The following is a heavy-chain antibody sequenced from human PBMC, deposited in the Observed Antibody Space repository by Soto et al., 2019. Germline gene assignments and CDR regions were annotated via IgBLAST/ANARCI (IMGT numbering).Heavy chain of an antibody. J-gene: IGHJ6*02. V-gene: IGHV1-69*13. CDR3: ARSRWAGYYDFCPYGMDV. CDR2: IIPIFGTA. CDR1: GGTFSSYA. Sequence: SVKVSCKASGGTFSSYAISWVRQAPGQGLEWMGGIIPIFGTANYAQKFQGRVTITADESTSTAYMELSSLRSEDTAVYYCARSRWAGYYDFCPYGMDVWGQGTTVTV. D-gene: IGHD3-3*01.